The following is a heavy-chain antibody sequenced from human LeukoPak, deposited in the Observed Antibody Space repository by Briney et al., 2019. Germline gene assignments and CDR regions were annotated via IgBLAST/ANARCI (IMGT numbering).Heavy chain of an antibody. J-gene: IGHJ6*02. CDR3: AKVLTMVREIYYYYYYGMDV. D-gene: IGHD3-10*01. V-gene: IGHV3-30*18. CDR1: GFAFSSYG. Sequence: GGSLRLSCAASGFAFSSYGMHWVRQAPGKGLEWVAVISYDGSNKYYADSVKGRFTISRDNPKNTLYLQMNSLRAEDTAVYYCAKVLTMVREIYYYYYYGMDVWGQGTTVTVSS. CDR2: ISYDGSNK.